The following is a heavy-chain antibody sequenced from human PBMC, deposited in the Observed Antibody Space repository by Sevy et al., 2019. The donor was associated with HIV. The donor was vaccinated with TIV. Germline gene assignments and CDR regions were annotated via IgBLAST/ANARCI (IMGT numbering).Heavy chain of an antibody. Sequence: KQRGSLRLSCAASGFTFSNAWMSWVRQAPGKGLEWVGRIKGKIYDGTIDYAAPVKGRFSISRDDSKNTLYLQMNSLKTEDTAVYYCTTASWSQEDYYNYWGQGTLVTVSS. CDR2: IKGKIYDGTI. D-gene: IGHD6-13*01. CDR3: TTASWSQEDYYNY. CDR1: GFTFSNAW. V-gene: IGHV3-15*01. J-gene: IGHJ4*02.